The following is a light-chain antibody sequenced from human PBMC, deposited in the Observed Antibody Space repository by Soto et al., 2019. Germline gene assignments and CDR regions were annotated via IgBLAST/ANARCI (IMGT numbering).Light chain of an antibody. J-gene: IGKJ1*01. Sequence: EIMRTQSPVTLAVSPLERATLSCRASQSVGRNLAWYQHKAGQAPRLRIYGPPARATGVAAIVSGSGSGTESTLTISSLQSEDFAVYYCQKFNKWAWTFGRGTKVDI. CDR2: GPP. V-gene: IGKV3-15*01. CDR1: QSVGRN. CDR3: QKFNKWAWT.